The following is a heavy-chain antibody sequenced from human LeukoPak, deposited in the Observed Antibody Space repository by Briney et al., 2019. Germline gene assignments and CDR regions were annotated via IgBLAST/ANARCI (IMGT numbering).Heavy chain of an antibody. V-gene: IGHV3-74*01. J-gene: IGHJ4*02. CDR3: TRGPSGWGSLGL. CDR2: INSDGTTT. Sequence: PGGSLRLSCAASEFTFNTSWMHWVRQAPGKGLVWVSRINSDGTTTNYADSVKGRFTISRDNAKNTLYLQMSSLRAADTALYYCTRGPSGWGSLGLWGQGTLVTVSS. CDR1: EFTFNTSW. D-gene: IGHD7-27*01.